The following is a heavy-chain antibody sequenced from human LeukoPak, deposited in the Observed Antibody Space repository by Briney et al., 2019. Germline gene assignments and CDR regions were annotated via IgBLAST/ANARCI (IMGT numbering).Heavy chain of an antibody. CDR2: INSNTGGT. CDR1: GYTFTDYY. V-gene: IGHV1-2*02. Sequence: ASVKVSCEASGYTFTDYYIHWVRQAPGQGLEWMGCINSNTGGTNYAQRFQGRVTMTRDTSISTAYMELSRLRFDDTAIYYCARPTATVTTSLKFWGQGNLVTVSS. CDR3: ARPTATVTTSLKF. J-gene: IGHJ4*02. D-gene: IGHD4-17*01.